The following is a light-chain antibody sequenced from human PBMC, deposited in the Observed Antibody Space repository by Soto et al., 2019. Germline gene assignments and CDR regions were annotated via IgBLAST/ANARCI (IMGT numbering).Light chain of an antibody. CDR3: QQYNSYPWT. CDR1: QSINSW. Sequence: DIPMTQSPSTLSASVGDRVTITCRASQSINSWLAWYQQKPGKAPKLLIHKASSLESGVPSRFSGSGSGTEFTLTISSLQPDDFATYHCQQYNSYPWTFGQGTQVEIK. V-gene: IGKV1-5*03. CDR2: KAS. J-gene: IGKJ1*01.